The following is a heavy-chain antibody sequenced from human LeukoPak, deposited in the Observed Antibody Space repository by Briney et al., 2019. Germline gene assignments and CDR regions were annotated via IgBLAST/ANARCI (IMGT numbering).Heavy chain of an antibody. CDR3: ARPHLPGYGDNFDF. D-gene: IGHD4-17*01. Sequence: PSETLPLTCTVSGASISSNSYYWGWIRQPPGKGLEWIGSIYPGGSTYYNPSLKSRVTISVDTSKNQFSLKLSSATAADTAVYYCARPHLPGYGDNFDFWGQGTLVTVSS. CDR1: GASISSNSYY. V-gene: IGHV4-39*01. J-gene: IGHJ4*02. CDR2: IYPGGST.